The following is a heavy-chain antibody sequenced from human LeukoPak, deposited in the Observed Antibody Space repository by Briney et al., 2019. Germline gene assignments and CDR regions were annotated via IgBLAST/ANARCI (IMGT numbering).Heavy chain of an antibody. J-gene: IGHJ4*02. V-gene: IGHV3-30*18. CDR2: ISYDGSTK. D-gene: IGHD2-15*01. Sequence: GGSLRLSCAASGFTFSNYGMHWVRQAPGKGLEWVEVISYDGSTKDYADSVKGRSTISRDNSKNTVYLQMNSLRPEDTAVYYCAKPIGYCSGGSCYSFDCWGQGTLVTVSS. CDR1: GFTFSNYG. CDR3: AKPIGYCSGGSCYSFDC.